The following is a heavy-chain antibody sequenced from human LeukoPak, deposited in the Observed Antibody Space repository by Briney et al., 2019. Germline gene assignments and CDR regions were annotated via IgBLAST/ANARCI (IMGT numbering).Heavy chain of an antibody. Sequence: ASVKVPCKASGYTFTGYYMHWVRQAPGQGLEWMGWINPNSGGTNYAQKFQGRVTMTRDTSISTAYMELSRLRSDDTAVYYCARSPPSITIFGVVSLDAFDIWGQGTMVTVSS. V-gene: IGHV1-2*02. CDR2: INPNSGGT. CDR3: ARSPPSITIFGVVSLDAFDI. CDR1: GYTFTGYY. J-gene: IGHJ3*02. D-gene: IGHD3-3*01.